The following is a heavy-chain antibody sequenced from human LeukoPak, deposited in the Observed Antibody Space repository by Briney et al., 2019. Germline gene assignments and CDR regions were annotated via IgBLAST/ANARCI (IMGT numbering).Heavy chain of an antibody. CDR2: IYYSGST. D-gene: IGHD2-15*01. Sequence: SETLSLTCTVSGGSISSYYWSWIRQPPGKGLEWIGYIYYSGSTNYSPSLKSRVTISVDTSKNQFSLKLSSVTAADTAVYYCARDRGGSYYYFDYWGQGTLVTVSS. CDR3: ARDRGGSYYYFDY. V-gene: IGHV4-59*01. J-gene: IGHJ4*02. CDR1: GGSISSYY.